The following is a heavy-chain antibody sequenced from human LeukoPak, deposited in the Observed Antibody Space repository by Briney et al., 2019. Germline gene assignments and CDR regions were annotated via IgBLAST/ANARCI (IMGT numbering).Heavy chain of an antibody. V-gene: IGHV5-51*01. CDR2: IYPDDSDT. D-gene: IGHD2-15*01. CDR3: ARHPSDSRYCSGGTCYAPLFDY. J-gene: IGHJ4*02. Sequence: GESLKISCKGSGYSFSSNWIGWVRQMPGKGLEWMGIIYPDDSDTRYSPSFQGQVTISADKSISTAYLQWSSLKAPDTAMYYCARHPSDSRYCSGGTCYAPLFDYWGQGTLVTVSS. CDR1: GYSFSSNW.